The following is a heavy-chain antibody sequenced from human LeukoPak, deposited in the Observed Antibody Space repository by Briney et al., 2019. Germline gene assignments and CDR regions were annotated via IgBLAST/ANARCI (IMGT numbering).Heavy chain of an antibody. D-gene: IGHD6-6*01. Sequence: APVKVSCKASGCTYTNYFIHWVRPAPGQGLEWTGIINPSGGSTSYAQKFQGRVTMTRDTSTSTVYMELSSLRSEDTAVYYCAREGPYSDSSRSRFDYWGQGTLVTVSS. CDR3: AREGPYSDSSRSRFDY. V-gene: IGHV1-46*01. CDR2: INPSGGST. J-gene: IGHJ4*02. CDR1: GCTYTNYF.